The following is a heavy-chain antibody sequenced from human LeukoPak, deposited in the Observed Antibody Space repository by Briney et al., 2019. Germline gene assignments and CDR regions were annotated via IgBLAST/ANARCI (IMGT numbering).Heavy chain of an antibody. CDR3: ARGAYCTNGVCYDFDY. CDR1: GYTFTSYG. CDR2: ISAYNGNT. D-gene: IGHD2-8*01. V-gene: IGHV1-18*01. Sequence: GASVKVSCKASGYTFTSYGISWVRQAPGQGLEWMGWISAYNGNTNYAQKLQGRVTMTTDTSTSTAYMELRSLRSDDTAVYYCARGAYCTNGVCYDFDYWGQGTLVTVSS. J-gene: IGHJ4*02.